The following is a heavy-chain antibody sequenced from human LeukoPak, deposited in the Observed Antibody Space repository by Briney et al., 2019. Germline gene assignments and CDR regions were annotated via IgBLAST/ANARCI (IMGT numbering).Heavy chain of an antibody. J-gene: IGHJ3*02. CDR3: ASYAARRDDAFDI. V-gene: IGHV1-3*01. D-gene: IGHD5-18*01. CDR1: GYTFTSYA. CDR2: INAGNGNT. Sequence: ASVKVSCKASGYTFTSYAMHWVRQAPGQRLEWMGWINAGNGNTKYSQKFQGRVTITRDTSASTAYMELSSLRSEGTAVYYCASYAARRDDAFDIWGQGTMVTVSS.